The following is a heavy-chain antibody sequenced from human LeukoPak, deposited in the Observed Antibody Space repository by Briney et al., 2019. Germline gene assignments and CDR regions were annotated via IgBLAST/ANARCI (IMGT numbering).Heavy chain of an antibody. D-gene: IGHD5-12*01. CDR2: IYSGGST. J-gene: IGHJ5*02. V-gene: IGHV3-53*01. Sequence: GTLSLSCAAYGLTGSGNYMSWDRRGPGKGLERVSVIYSGGSTYYADSVKGRFTISRDNSKNTLYLQMNSLRAEDTAVYYCAREGATIRYQAFDPWGQEALVTVSS. CDR3: AREGATIRYQAFDP. CDR1: GLTGSGNY.